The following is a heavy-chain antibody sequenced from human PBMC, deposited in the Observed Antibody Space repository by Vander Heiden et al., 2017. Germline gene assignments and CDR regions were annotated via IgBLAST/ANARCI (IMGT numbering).Heavy chain of an antibody. CDR3: ASLRAVAGSAADYFDY. Sequence: EVQLVQSGAEAKKPGESLKISCKGSGYSFTIYWNAWVRQMPGNGLEWMGIIYPGDSDTRYSPSFQGQVTISADKSISTAYLQWSSLKASDTAMYYCASLRAVAGSAADYFDYWGQGTLVTVSS. CDR1: GYSFTIYW. D-gene: IGHD6-19*01. J-gene: IGHJ4*02. V-gene: IGHV5-51*03. CDR2: IYPGDSDT.